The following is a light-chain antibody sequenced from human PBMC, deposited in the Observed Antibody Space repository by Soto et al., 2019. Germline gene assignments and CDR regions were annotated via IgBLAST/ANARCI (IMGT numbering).Light chain of an antibody. CDR3: QKYGALPYT. Sequence: DIVLTQSPGTLSLSPGERATLSCRASQSVSSSYFAWYQQKPGQAPRLLIYAASRRASGIPDRFSGSGSGTDFTLTINRLEPEDFAVYYCQKYGALPYTFGQGTKVDMK. CDR1: QSVSSSY. CDR2: AAS. J-gene: IGKJ2*01. V-gene: IGKV3-20*01.